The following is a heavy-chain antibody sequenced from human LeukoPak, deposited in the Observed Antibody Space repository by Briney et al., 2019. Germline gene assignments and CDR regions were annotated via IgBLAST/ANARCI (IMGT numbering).Heavy chain of an antibody. CDR2: ISAYSGNT. CDR1: GYTLSSYG. Sequence: ASVKVSCKASGYTLSSYGISWVRQAPGQGPEWMGWISAYSGNTKYAQKLQGRVTMTTDTSTSTVYMELRSLRSDDTAVYYCARDLGGRWDYFDYWGQGTLVTVSS. V-gene: IGHV1-18*01. J-gene: IGHJ4*02. CDR3: ARDLGGRWDYFDY. D-gene: IGHD3-16*01.